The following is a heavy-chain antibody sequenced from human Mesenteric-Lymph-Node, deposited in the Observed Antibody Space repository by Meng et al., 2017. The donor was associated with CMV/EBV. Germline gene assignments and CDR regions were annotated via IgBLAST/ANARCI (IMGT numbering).Heavy chain of an antibody. CDR3: ARELVGEDYSIDY. CDR2: ISYDGTDQ. CDR1: GFSFSSYV. V-gene: IGHV3-30*04. Sequence: GESLKISCAASGFSFSSYVMHWVRQAPGKGLEWMTVISYDGTDQYYADSVKGRFIISRDNSKNSLYLQMNSLRPEDTAVYYCARELVGEDYSIDYWGQGTLVTVSS. J-gene: IGHJ4*02. D-gene: IGHD4-11*01.